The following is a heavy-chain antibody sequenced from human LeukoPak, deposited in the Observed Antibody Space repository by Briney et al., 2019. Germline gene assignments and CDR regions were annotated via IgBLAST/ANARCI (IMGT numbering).Heavy chain of an antibody. CDR3: ARLVGYCSGGSCMYYFDY. Sequence: PGGSLRLSCAASGFTFSSYGMHWVRQAPGKGLEWVAVISYDGSNKYYADSVKGRFTISRDNSKNTLYLQMNSLRAEDTAVYYCARLVGYCSGGSCMYYFDYWGQGTLVTVSS. CDR1: GFTFSSYG. CDR2: ISYDGSNK. V-gene: IGHV3-30*03. D-gene: IGHD2-15*01. J-gene: IGHJ4*02.